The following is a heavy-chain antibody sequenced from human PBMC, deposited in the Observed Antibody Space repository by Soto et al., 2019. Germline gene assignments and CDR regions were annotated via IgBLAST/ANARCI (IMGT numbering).Heavy chain of an antibody. CDR1: GFIFSTYV. V-gene: IGHV3-30*03. CDR2: ILYDGSKE. CDR3: SIGAVAAAINSIDF. D-gene: IGHD6-13*01. J-gene: IGHJ4*02. Sequence: LGGSPSLSCAGSGFIFSTYVMHWVRQAPGKGLEWVAVILYDGSKEFYADSVKGRFSISRDNSKNTLYLQMNTLRAEDTATYYCSIGAVAAAINSIDFWGQGSLVTLSS.